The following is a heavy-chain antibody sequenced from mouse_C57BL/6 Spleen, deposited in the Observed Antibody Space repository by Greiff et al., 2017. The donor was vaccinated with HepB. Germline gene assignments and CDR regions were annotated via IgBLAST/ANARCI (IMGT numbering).Heavy chain of an antibody. D-gene: IGHD2-4*01. CDR3: ARGIYYDYDGYFDV. V-gene: IGHV2-2*01. CDR2: IWSGGST. Sequence: QVQLKQSGPGLVQPSQSLSITCTVSGFSLTSYGVHWVRQSPGKGLEWLGVIWSGGSTDYNAAFISRLSISKDNSKSQVFFKMNSLQADDTAIYYCARGIYYDYDGYFDVWGTGTTVTVSS. CDR1: GFSLTSYG. J-gene: IGHJ1*03.